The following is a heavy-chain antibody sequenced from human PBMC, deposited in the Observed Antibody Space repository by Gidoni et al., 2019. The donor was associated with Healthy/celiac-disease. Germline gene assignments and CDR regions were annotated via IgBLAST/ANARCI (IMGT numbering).Heavy chain of an antibody. J-gene: IGHJ2*01. CDR2: IDWYDVK. CDR3: ARIVRDYGGNSDWYFDL. CDR1: GFSLSTSGRC. Sequence: QVTLRESGPALVKPTQTLTLTCPFSGFSLSTSGRCVSWIRQPPGKALEWLSLIDWYDVKYYSTSLKTRLTISKDTSKNQVVHTMTNMDPVDTATYYCARIVRDYGGNSDWYFDLWGRGTLVTVSS. D-gene: IGHD4-17*01. V-gene: IGHV2-70*01.